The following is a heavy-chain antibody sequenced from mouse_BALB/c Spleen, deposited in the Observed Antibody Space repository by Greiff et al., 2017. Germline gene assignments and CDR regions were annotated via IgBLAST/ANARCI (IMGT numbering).Heavy chain of an antibody. Sequence: EVKLQESGPELVKPGASVKMSCKASGYTFTSYVMHWVKQKPGQGLEWIGYINPYNDGTKYNEKFKGKATLTSDKSSSTAYMELSSLTSEDSAVYYCARGYKAYYFDYWGQGTTLTVSS. CDR1: GYTFTSYV. CDR2: INPYNDGT. J-gene: IGHJ2*01. CDR3: ARGYKAYYFDY. V-gene: IGHV1-14*01. D-gene: IGHD1-2*01.